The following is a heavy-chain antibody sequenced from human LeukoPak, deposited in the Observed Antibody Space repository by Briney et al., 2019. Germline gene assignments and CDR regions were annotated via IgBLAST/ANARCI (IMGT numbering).Heavy chain of an antibody. CDR3: ARVVVTFGGVIIVQWAKGFDY. Sequence: ASVKVSCKASGYTFTGYYMHWVRQAPGQGLEWMGWINPNSGGTNYAQKFQGRVTMTRDTSISTAYMELSRLRSDDTAVYYCARVVVTFGGVIIVQWAKGFDYWGQGTLVTVSS. CDR1: GYTFTGYY. CDR2: INPNSGGT. V-gene: IGHV1-2*02. D-gene: IGHD3-16*01. J-gene: IGHJ4*02.